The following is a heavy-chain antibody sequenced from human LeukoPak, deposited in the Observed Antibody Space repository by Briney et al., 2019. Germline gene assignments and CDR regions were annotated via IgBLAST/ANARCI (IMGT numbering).Heavy chain of an antibody. Sequence: GASVKVSCKASGGTFSGYAISWVRQAPGQGLEWMGWISAYNANTNYAQKFHGRVTMTTDTSTTTAYMELRSLRSDDTAVYFCARAQYGGKSGSWYSDLWGRGTLVTVSS. CDR1: GGTFSGYA. CDR2: ISAYNANT. V-gene: IGHV1-18*01. CDR3: ARAQYGGKSGSWYSDL. D-gene: IGHD4-23*01. J-gene: IGHJ2*01.